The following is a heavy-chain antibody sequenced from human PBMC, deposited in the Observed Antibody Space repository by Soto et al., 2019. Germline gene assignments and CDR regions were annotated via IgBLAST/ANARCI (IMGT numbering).Heavy chain of an antibody. J-gene: IGHJ6*02. CDR3: AKDGASGSDPPYYYFGLGV. CDR1: GFTISSYA. CDR2: ISGSRGNA. D-gene: IGHD1-26*01. Sequence: EVQLLESGGGLVQPGGSLRLSCAASGFTISSYAMSWVRQAPGKRLEWVSTISGSRGNAYCADSVKGRFSLSRANSKYTRRLQMNSLRADDTAVYYCAKDGASGSDPPYYYFGLGVWGHVNTVTVSS. V-gene: IGHV3-23*01.